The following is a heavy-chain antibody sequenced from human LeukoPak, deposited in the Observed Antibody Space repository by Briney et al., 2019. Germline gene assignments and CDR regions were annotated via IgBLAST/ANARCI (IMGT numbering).Heavy chain of an antibody. Sequence: SETLSLTCAVYGGSFSGYYWSWIRQPPGKGLEWIGEINHSGSTNYNPSLKSRVTISVDTSKNQFSLKLSSVTAAHTAVYYWGGGRLRYDFWGSYYPYFGYWGQETRVTVSS. V-gene: IGHV4-34*01. D-gene: IGHD3-3*01. J-gene: IGHJ4*02. CDR3: GGGRLRYDFWGSYYPYFGY. CDR1: GGSFSGYY. CDR2: INHSGST.